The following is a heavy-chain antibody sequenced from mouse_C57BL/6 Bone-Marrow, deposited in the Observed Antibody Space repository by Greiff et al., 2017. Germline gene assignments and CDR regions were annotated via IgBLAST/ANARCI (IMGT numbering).Heavy chain of an antibody. CDR3: GRGGGFAY. V-gene: IGHV1-54*01. Sequence: VQLQQSGAELVRPGTSVKVSCKASGYAFTNYLIEWVKQRPGQGLEWIGVINPGSGGTNYNEKFKGKATLTADKSSSTAYMELSSLTSEVSAVYFCGRGGGFAYWGQGTPVTVSA. CDR1: GYAFTNYL. J-gene: IGHJ3*01. CDR2: INPGSGGT.